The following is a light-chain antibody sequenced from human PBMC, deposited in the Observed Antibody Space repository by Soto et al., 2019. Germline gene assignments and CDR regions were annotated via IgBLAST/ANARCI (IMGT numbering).Light chain of an antibody. J-gene: IGLJ1*01. CDR2: EVF. V-gene: IGLV2-14*01. Sequence: QSALTQPASVSGSPGQSITISCTGTSSDVGGYDYVSWYQQNPGKAPKLMIYEVFNRPSGVSGRFSGSKSGNTASLTISGLQAEDEGDYYCLSYTVSSARIFGTGIKLTVL. CDR1: SSDVGGYDY. CDR3: LSYTVSSARI.